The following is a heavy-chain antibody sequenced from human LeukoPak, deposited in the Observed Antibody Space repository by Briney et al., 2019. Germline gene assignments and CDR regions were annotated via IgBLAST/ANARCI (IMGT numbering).Heavy chain of an antibody. J-gene: IGHJ4*02. D-gene: IGHD2-2*01. Sequence: GESLKISCKGSGYRFTSYWIAWVRHMPGEGLEWMGIIHPGDSDTRYSPSFQGQVTISVDKSISTAYLQWSNLKASDTAMYYCARRLYCSSTSCYSFDYWGQGTLVTDSS. V-gene: IGHV5-51*01. CDR2: IHPGDSDT. CDR3: ARRLYCSSTSCYSFDY. CDR1: GYRFTSYW.